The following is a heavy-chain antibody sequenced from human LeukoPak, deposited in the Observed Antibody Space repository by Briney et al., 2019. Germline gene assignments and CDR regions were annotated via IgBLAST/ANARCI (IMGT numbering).Heavy chain of an antibody. V-gene: IGHV4-34*01. CDR1: GGSFSGYY. J-gene: IGHJ4*02. D-gene: IGHD3-3*01. CDR2: INHSGST. CDR3: ARGGAIFGVVRSSKFDY. Sequence: KASETLSLTCAVYGGSFSGYYWSWIRQPPGKGLEWIGEINHSGSTNYNPSLKSRVTISVDTSKNQFSLKLGSVTAADTAVYYCARGGAIFGVVRSSKFDYWGQGTLVTVSS.